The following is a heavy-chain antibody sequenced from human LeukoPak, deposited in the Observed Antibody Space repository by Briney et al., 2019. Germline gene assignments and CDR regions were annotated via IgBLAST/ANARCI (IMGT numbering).Heavy chain of an antibody. CDR3: AKGSPGTMES. Sequence: GGSLRLSCAGSGFTFSSYGMHWVRLAPGKGLEWVAFIPFDGNNKYYTDSLKGRFTISRDNSKNTLYLQMNSLRADDTAIYYCAKGSPGTMESWGQGTLVTVSS. D-gene: IGHD4/OR15-4a*01. J-gene: IGHJ4*02. CDR1: GFTFSSYG. CDR2: IPFDGNNK. V-gene: IGHV3-30*02.